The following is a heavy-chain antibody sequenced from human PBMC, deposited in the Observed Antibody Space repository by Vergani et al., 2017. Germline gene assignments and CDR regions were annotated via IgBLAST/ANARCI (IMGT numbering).Heavy chain of an antibody. V-gene: IGHV3-30*03. Sequence: QVHLVESGGGVVQPGRSLRLSCVVSGFTSSYYGMHWVRQAPGKGLEWVAGISYDGTQKYYADSVKGRFTISRDNSKSTLYLQMNSLRTEDTTVYYCATNNCGTPVSLIGYFREWGHGTLVTVSS. J-gene: IGHJ1*01. CDR3: ATNNCGTPVSLIGYFRE. CDR1: GFTSSYYG. D-gene: IGHD2-21*01. CDR2: ISYDGTQK.